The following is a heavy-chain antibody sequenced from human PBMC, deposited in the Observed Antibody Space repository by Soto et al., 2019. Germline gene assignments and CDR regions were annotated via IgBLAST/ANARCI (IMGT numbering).Heavy chain of an antibody. V-gene: IGHV3-64D*06. CDR3: VQTQGSNNFDLFD. D-gene: IGHD1-20*01. CDR1: AFTLSSYA. CDR2: VRVNWDRP. J-gene: IGHJ4*02. Sequence: GSLRLRCSPSAFTLSSYAIHSGRQSQGKGLGYISGVRVNWDRPFYSDSVKGRCTISRDNSPNTVYLHMSSLSSDDAAAFSYVQTQGSNNFDLFDWGQGPRGTVSS.